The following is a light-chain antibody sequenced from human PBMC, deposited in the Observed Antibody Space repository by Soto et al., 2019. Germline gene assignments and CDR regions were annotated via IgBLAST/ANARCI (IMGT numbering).Light chain of an antibody. CDR2: TTD. V-gene: IGLV7-43*01. CDR3: LLYYGGAHLV. CDR1: TGAVTSGNY. Sequence: QTVVTQEPSLTVSPGRTVTLTCASSTGAVTSGNYPSWFQQKPGQAPRTLIYTTDDKHSWTPARFSGSLLGGKAALTLSGVQPEDEAEYYCLLYYGGAHLVFGGGTKLTVL. J-gene: IGLJ3*02.